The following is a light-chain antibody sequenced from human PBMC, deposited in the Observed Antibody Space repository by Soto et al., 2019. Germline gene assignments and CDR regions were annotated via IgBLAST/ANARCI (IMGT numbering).Light chain of an antibody. CDR1: SSDVGGSNF. Sequence: QSALTQPASVSGSPGQSITISCTGTSSDVGGSNFVSWYQHHPGKAPKLIIYDVTRRPSGVSNRFSGSKSGNTASLTISGLQVEDEADYYCNSFRSSITLVVFGGGTQLAFL. CDR3: NSFRSSITLVV. V-gene: IGLV2-14*03. CDR2: DVT. J-gene: IGLJ2*01.